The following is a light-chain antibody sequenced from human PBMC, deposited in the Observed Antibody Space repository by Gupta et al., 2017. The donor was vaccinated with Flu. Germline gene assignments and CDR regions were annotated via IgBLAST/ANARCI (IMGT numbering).Light chain of an antibody. CDR1: NIGSKR. CDR3: QVWDSSSDHVV. V-gene: IGLV3-21*02. Sequence: SYVLTQPPSVSVAPGQTARINCGGNNIGSKRVHWYQQKPGQAPVLVVYEDSDRPSGIPERFSGSNSGNTATLTISRVEAGDEADYYCQVWDSSSDHVVFGGGTKLTVL. CDR2: EDS. J-gene: IGLJ2*01.